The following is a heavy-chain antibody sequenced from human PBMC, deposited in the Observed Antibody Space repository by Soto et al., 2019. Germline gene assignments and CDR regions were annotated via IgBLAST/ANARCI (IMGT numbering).Heavy chain of an antibody. V-gene: IGHV1-69*13. Sequence: APVKASCKAPGDTFRRYSVSWARQSPGKGLEWVGGIMPSLGAPNYAQNLQGRVTITADESASSVYMKLSSVTAADTAVYYCASTPRRGTIFGVVTNFDYWGQGTLVTVSS. D-gene: IGHD3-3*01. J-gene: IGHJ4*02. CDR2: IMPSLGAP. CDR1: GDTFRRYS. CDR3: ASTPRRGTIFGVVTNFDY.